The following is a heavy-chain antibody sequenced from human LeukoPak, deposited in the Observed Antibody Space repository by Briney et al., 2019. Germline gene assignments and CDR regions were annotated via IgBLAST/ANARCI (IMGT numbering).Heavy chain of an antibody. CDR1: GYTFTSYA. J-gene: IGHJ5*02. Sequence: ASVKVSCKASGYTFTSYAMNWVRQAPGQGLEWMGWINTNTGNPTYAQGFTGRFFFSLDTSVSTAYLQISSIKAEDTAVYYCARGPHKRKFLRYFDWLFWFDPWGQGTLVTVSS. CDR2: INTNTGNP. CDR3: ARGPHKRKFLRYFDWLFWFDP. D-gene: IGHD3-9*01. V-gene: IGHV7-4-1*02.